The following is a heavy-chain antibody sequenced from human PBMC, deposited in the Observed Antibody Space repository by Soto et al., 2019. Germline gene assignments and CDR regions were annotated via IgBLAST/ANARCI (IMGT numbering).Heavy chain of an antibody. V-gene: IGHV3-23*04. CDR1: GFTFSSYA. Sequence: VQLVESGGGVVQPGRSLRLSCAASGFTFSSYAMSWVRQAPGKGLEWVSAISGSGGSTYYADSVKGRFTISRDNSKNTLYLQMNSLRAEDTAVYYCAKDRGWFGELWFGWFDPWGQGTLVTVSS. J-gene: IGHJ5*02. CDR2: ISGSGGST. CDR3: AKDRGWFGELWFGWFDP. D-gene: IGHD3-10*01.